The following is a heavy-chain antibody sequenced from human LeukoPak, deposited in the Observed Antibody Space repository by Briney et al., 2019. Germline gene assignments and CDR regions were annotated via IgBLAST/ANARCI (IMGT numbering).Heavy chain of an antibody. D-gene: IGHD4-17*01. J-gene: IGHJ4*02. CDR1: GYTFTSYA. CDR3: ARAYGDYFDYFDY. CDR2: INAGNGNT. V-gene: IGHV1-3*01. Sequence: ASVKVSCKASGYTFTSYAMHWVRQAPGQRLEWMGRINAGNGNTKYSQKFQGRVTITRDTSASTAYMELSSLRSEDTAVYYCARAYGDYFDYFDYWGQGTLVTVSS.